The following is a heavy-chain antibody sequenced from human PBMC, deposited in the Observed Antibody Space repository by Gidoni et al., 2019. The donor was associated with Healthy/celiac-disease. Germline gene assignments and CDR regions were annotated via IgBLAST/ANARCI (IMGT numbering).Heavy chain of an antibody. CDR2: IYPGDSDT. CDR1: GYSFTSYW. V-gene: IGHV5-51*01. Sequence: EVQLVQSGAEVKKPGESLKISCKGSGYSFTSYWIGWVRRMPGKGLEWMGIIYPGDSDTRYSPSFQGQVTISADKSISTAYLQWSSLKASDTAMYYCARIVVVVADTDYGMDVWGQGTTVTVSS. J-gene: IGHJ6*02. D-gene: IGHD2-15*01. CDR3: ARIVVVVADTDYGMDV.